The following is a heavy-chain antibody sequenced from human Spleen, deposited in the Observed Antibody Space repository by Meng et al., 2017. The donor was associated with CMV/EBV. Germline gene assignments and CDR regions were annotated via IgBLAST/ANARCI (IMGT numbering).Heavy chain of an antibody. J-gene: IGHJ4*02. Sequence: GGSLRLSCTASGFTFRSYWMSWVRQTPGKGLEWVADIKEDGSDKYYVDSVKGRFTISRDNAMDSLYLQMNSLRVEDTAVYYCARAQVYYFDSWGQGTLVTVSS. V-gene: IGHV3-7*01. CDR3: ARAQVYYFDS. CDR1: GFTFRSYW. CDR2: IKEDGSDK. D-gene: IGHD2-8*01.